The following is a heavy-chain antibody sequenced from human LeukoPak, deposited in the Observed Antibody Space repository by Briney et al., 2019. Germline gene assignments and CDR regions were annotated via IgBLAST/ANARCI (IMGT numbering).Heavy chain of an antibody. CDR3: AREGRAASAEGGFDY. D-gene: IGHD6-13*01. J-gene: IGHJ4*02. V-gene: IGHV4-31*03. CDR1: GGSISSGGYY. CDR2: IYYSGST. Sequence: SQTLSLTCTVSGGSISSGGYYWSWTRQHPGKGLEWIGYIYYSGSTYYNPSLKSRVTISVDTSKNQSSLKLSSVTAADTAVYYCAREGRAASAEGGFDYWGQGTLVTVSS.